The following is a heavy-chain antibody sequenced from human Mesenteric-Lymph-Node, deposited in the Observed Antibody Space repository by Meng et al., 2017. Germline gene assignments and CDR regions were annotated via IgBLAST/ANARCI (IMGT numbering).Heavy chain of an antibody. Sequence: EVQLVESGGGLVQPGGSLRLSCAVSGFTVSSNYMNWVRQAPGKGLEWVSIIYSGVSTYYAGSVKGRFTISRDNSKNTLYLQMNNLGAEDTALYYCARDGHAYNYDYWGQGTLVTVSS. V-gene: IGHV3-66*01. CDR1: GFTVSSNY. CDR3: ARDGHAYNYDY. J-gene: IGHJ4*02. D-gene: IGHD5-24*01. CDR2: IYSGVST.